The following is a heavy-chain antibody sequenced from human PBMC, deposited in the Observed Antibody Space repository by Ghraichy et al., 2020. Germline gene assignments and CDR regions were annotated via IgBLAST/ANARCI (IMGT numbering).Heavy chain of an antibody. V-gene: IGHV1-8*01. J-gene: IGHJ4*02. D-gene: IGHD2-2*01. Sequence: ASVKVSCKASGYTFTSYDINWVRQATGQGLEWMGWMNPNSGNTGYAQKFQGRVTMTRNTSISTAYMELSSLRSEDTAVYYCARGPRIVVVPAASAAVDYWGQRTLVTVSS. CDR2: MNPNSGNT. CDR1: GYTFTSYD. CDR3: ARGPRIVVVPAASAAVDY.